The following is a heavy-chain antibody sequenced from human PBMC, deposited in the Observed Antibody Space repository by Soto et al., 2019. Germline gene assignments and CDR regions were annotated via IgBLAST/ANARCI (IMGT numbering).Heavy chain of an antibody. CDR3: AIEFPYYESSDSYFDY. D-gene: IGHD3-3*01. CDR1: GGSVTGNSAA. CDR2: TYYRSKWYN. V-gene: IGHV6-1*01. J-gene: IGHJ4*02. Sequence: LPQALSRTGAIFGGSVTGNSAAWNWLRQSPSRGLEWLGRTYYRSKWYNDYAVSVKSRITVTPDTSKNQFSLHLNSVTPEDTAVYYCAIEFPYYESSDSYFDYWGQGALVAASS.